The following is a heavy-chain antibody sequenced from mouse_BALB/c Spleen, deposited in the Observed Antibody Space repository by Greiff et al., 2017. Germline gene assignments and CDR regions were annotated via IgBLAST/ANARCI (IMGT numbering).Heavy chain of an antibody. D-gene: IGHD1-2*01. CDR3: ARDHYYGDDWYFDV. CDR1: GFNIKDTY. Sequence: EVQRVESGAELVKPGASVKLSCTASGFNIKDTYMHWVKQRPEQGLEWIGRIDPANGNTKYDPKFQGKATITADTSSNTAYLQLSSLTSEDTAVYYCARDHYYGDDWYFDVWGAGTTGTVSS. J-gene: IGHJ1*01. V-gene: IGHV14-3*02. CDR2: IDPANGNT.